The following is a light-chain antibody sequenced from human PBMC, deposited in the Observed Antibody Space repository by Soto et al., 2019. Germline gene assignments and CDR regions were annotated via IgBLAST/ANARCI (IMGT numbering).Light chain of an antibody. J-gene: IGLJ1*01. CDR2: DNN. V-gene: IGLV1-51*01. CDR3: GTWDSSLSAGPYV. CDR1: SSNIGNNY. Sequence: QSVLTQPPSVSAAPGQRVTISCSGSSSNIGNNYVSWYQQLPGTAPKLLIYDNNKRPSGIPDRFSGSKSGTSATLGITGLQTGDEAVYYCGTWDSSLSAGPYVFGTGTELIVL.